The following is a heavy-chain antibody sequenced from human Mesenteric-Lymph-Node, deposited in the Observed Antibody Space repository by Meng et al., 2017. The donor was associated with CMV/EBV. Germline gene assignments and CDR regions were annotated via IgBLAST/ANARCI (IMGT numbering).Heavy chain of an antibody. D-gene: IGHD2-2*02. Sequence: SSSSNWWSWISQPPGKGLEWIGEINHSGSTNYIPSLKSRVTISVDTSKNQFSLKLSSVTAADTAVYYCARGREYCSSTSCYRAWFDPWGQGTLVTVSS. CDR3: ARGREYCSSTSCYRAWFDP. CDR2: INHSGST. CDR1: SSSSNW. V-gene: IGHV4-4*02. J-gene: IGHJ5*02.